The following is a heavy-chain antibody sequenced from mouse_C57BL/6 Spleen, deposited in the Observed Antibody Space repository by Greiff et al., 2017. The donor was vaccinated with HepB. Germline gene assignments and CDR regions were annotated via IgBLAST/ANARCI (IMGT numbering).Heavy chain of an antibody. CDR3: ARDHHDYFDY. J-gene: IGHJ2*01. V-gene: IGHV1-53*01. CDR1: GYTFTSYW. CDR2: INPSNGGT. Sequence: VQLQQSGTELVKPGASVKLSCTASGYTFTSYWMHWVKQRPGQGLEWIGNINPSNGGTNYNEKFKRKATLTVDKSSSTAYMQLSSRTSEDSAVYYCARDHHDYFDYWGQGTTLTVSS.